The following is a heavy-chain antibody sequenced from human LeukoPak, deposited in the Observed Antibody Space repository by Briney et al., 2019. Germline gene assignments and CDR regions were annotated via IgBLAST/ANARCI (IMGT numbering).Heavy chain of an antibody. V-gene: IGHV4-34*01. CDR2: INHSGST. J-gene: IGHJ5*02. CDR1: GGSFSGYY. CDR3: ARSARYSSFPRGWCDP. D-gene: IGHD6-19*01. Sequence: SETLSLTCAVYGGSFSGYYWSWIRQPPGKGLEWIGEINHSGSTNYNPSLKSRVTISVDTSKNQFSLKLSSVTAADTAVYYCARSARYSSFPRGWCDPWGQGTLVTVSS.